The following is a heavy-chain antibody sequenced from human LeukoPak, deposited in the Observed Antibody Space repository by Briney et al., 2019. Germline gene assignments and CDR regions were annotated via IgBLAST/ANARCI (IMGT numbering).Heavy chain of an antibody. D-gene: IGHD2-2*01. Sequence: GSLRLSCAASGFTFSSYAMSWVRQAPGKGLEWVSAISGSGGSTYYADSVKGRFTISRDNSKNTLYLQMNSLRAEDTAVYYCANVQYQLPYNWFDPWGQGTLVTVSS. V-gene: IGHV3-23*01. J-gene: IGHJ5*02. CDR3: ANVQYQLPYNWFDP. CDR2: ISGSGGST. CDR1: GFTFSSYA.